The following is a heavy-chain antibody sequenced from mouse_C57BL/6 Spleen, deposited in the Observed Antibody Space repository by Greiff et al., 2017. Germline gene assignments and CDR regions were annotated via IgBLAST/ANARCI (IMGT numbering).Heavy chain of an antibody. V-gene: IGHV14-4*01. Sequence: EVQLQQSGAELVRPGASVKLSCTASGFNIKDDYMHWVKQRPEQGLEWIGWIDPENGDTEYASKFQGKATITADTSSNTAYLQLSSLTSEDTAVYYCTGFYYSNFDYWGQGTTLTVAS. CDR3: TGFYYSNFDY. CDR2: IDPENGDT. CDR1: GFNIKDDY. J-gene: IGHJ2*01. D-gene: IGHD2-5*01.